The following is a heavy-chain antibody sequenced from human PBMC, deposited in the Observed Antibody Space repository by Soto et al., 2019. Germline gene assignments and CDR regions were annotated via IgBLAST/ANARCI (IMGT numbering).Heavy chain of an antibody. D-gene: IGHD5-12*01. J-gene: IGHJ4*02. CDR1: GGSISSGGYY. Sequence: QVQLQESGPGLVKPSQTLSLTCTVSGGSISSGGYYWSWIRQHPGKGLEWIGYIYYTGSTYYNTSLKILVTLTVDTSNNQFSLKLSSVTAADTAVYYSSRAPLDGYISTPNVRFDYWGQGTLVTVSS. CDR2: IYYTGST. V-gene: IGHV4-31*01. CDR3: SRAPLDGYISTPNVRFDY.